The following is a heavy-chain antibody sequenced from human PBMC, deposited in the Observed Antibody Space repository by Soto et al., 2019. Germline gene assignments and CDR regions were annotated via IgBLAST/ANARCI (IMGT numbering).Heavy chain of an antibody. Sequence: SQTLSLTCVISGDSVSSNSAAWNWIRQSPSRGLEWLGRTYYRSKWYNDYAVSVKSRITINPDTSKNQFSLQLTSVTPEDTAVYFCARAGVAVAAFDPWGQGTLVTVSS. CDR1: GDSVSSNSAA. D-gene: IGHD6-19*01. J-gene: IGHJ5*02. V-gene: IGHV6-1*01. CDR2: TYYRSKWYN. CDR3: ARAGVAVAAFDP.